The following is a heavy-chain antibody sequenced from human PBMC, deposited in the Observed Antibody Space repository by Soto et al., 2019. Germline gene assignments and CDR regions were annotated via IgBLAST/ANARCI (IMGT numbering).Heavy chain of an antibody. CDR2: IFYSGST. D-gene: IGHD6-19*01. Sequence: SETLSLTCAVSGGSISSSSYYWGWIRQPPGKGLEWIGTIFYSGSTYYNPSLKSRVTISVDTSKNQFSLRLISVTAADTALYYCARRYGWLYFDYWGQGSLVTVSS. CDR3: ARRYGWLYFDY. V-gene: IGHV4-39*01. J-gene: IGHJ4*02. CDR1: GGSISSSSYY.